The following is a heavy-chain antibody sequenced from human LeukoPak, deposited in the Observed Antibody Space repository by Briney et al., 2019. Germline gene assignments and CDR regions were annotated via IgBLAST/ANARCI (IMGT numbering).Heavy chain of an antibody. CDR1: GFTFSSYA. J-gene: IGHJ4*02. CDR2: ISGSGGST. CDR3: AKTIVVVPAADY. V-gene: IGHV3-23*01. Sequence: GGSLRLSCAASGFTFSSYAMSWVRQAPGKGLEWVSAISGSGGSTYYADSVKGRFTISRDNSKNTLYLQMNSLRVEDTAVYYCAKTIVVVPAADYWGQGTLVTVSS. D-gene: IGHD2-2*01.